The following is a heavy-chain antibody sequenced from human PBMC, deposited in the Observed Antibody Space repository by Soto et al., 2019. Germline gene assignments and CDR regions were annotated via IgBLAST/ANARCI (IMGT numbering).Heavy chain of an antibody. Sequence: GASVKVSCKASGYTFTSYDINWVRQATGQGLEWMGWMNPNSGNTGYAQKFQGRVTMTRNTSISTAYMELSSLRSEDTAVYYCARGRKGSYGSEKSYYFDYWGQGTLVTVSS. D-gene: IGHD3-10*01. CDR2: MNPNSGNT. V-gene: IGHV1-8*01. J-gene: IGHJ4*02. CDR1: GYTFTSYD. CDR3: ARGRKGSYGSEKSYYFDY.